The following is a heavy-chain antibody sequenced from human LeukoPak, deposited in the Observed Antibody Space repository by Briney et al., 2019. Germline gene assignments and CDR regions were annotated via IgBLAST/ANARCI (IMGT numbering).Heavy chain of an antibody. CDR1: GYTFTGYY. D-gene: IGHD4-17*01. J-gene: IGHJ4*02. V-gene: IGHV1-2*02. Sequence: GASVKVSCKASGYTFTGYYMHWVRQAPGQGLEWMGWINPNSGGTNYAQKFQGRVTMTRDTSMSTAYMELSRLRSDDTAVYYCARDRDYGDSFDYWGQGTLVTVSS. CDR2: INPNSGGT. CDR3: ARDRDYGDSFDY.